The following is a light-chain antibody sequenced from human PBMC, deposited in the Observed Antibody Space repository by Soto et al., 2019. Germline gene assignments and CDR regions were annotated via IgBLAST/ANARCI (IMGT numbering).Light chain of an antibody. CDR1: SSDVGGYNY. CDR2: DVS. J-gene: IGLJ2*01. CDR3: CSYAGSYTHVV. Sequence: QSALTQPRSVSGSPGQSVTISCTGTSSDVGGYNYVSWYQQHPGKAPKLMIYDVSQRPSGVPDRFSGSKSGNTASLTISGRQAEDEADYYCCSYAGSYTHVVFGGGTKLTVL. V-gene: IGLV2-11*01.